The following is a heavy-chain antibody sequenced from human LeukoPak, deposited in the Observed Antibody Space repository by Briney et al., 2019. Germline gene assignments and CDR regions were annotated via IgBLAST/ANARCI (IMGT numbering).Heavy chain of an antibody. Sequence: GGSLRLSCTAPGFTFSSYAIHWIRQAPGKGLEWVALVWHDGSNRYYADSVKGRFTISRDNSKNTVYLQMNSLRAEDTAVYYCARDKVAATTEYYYYGMDVWGKGTTVTVSS. J-gene: IGHJ6*04. CDR2: VWHDGSNR. CDR1: GFTFSSYA. D-gene: IGHD2-15*01. V-gene: IGHV3-33*01. CDR3: ARDKVAATTEYYYYGMDV.